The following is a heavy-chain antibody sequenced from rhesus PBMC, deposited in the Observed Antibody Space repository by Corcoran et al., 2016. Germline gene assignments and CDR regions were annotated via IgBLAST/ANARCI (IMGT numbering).Heavy chain of an antibody. CDR1: GFTFSSYG. CDR2: INSGGGST. J-gene: IGHJ4*01. CDR3: AKGVGYFDY. V-gene: IGHV3S5*01. D-gene: IGHD1-44*01. Sequence: EVQLVETGGGLVQPGGSLKLSCAASGFTFSSYGMSWVRQAPGKGLEWVSAINSGGGSTYYADAVKGRFTIARDNSKNTLSLQMNSLRAEDTAVYYCAKGVGYFDYWCQGVLVTVSS.